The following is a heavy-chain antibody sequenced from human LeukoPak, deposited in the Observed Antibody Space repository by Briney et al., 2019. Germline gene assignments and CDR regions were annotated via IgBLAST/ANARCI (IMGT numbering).Heavy chain of an antibody. CDR1: GGSFSGYY. CDR3: ARRAGWLQFYFWFDP. J-gene: IGHJ5*02. V-gene: IGHV4-34*01. CDR2: INHSGST. D-gene: IGHD5-24*01. Sequence: PSETLSLTCAVYGGSFSGYYWSWIRQPPGKGLEWIGEINHSGSTSYNPSLKSRVTISVDTFKNQFSLKLSSVTATDTAVYYCARRAGWLQFYFWFDPWGQGTLVTVSS.